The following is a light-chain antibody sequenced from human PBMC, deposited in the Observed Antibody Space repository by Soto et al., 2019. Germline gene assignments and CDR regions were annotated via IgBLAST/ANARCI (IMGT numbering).Light chain of an antibody. CDR3: SSYTSSSNV. CDR1: SSDVGGYNY. J-gene: IGLJ1*01. V-gene: IGLV2-14*01. CDR2: DVS. Sequence: QSVLTQPASVSESPGQSITISCTGTSSDVGGYNYVSWYQQHPGKAPKLMIYDVSNRPSGVSNRFSGSKSGNTASLTISGLQAEDEADYYCSSYTSSSNVFGTGTKVTVL.